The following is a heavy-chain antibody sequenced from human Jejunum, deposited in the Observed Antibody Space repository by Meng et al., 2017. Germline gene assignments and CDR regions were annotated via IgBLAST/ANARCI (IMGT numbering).Heavy chain of an antibody. J-gene: IGHJ4*02. Sequence: SETLSLTCIVSNGSMTDYYWSWVRLTPGKGLEWIGDVYSSGSTKYNPSLESRVTISVDTSKNQFSPKLVSVTAADTGVYYCARGRSLTIWGQGTPVTVSS. CDR3: ARGRSLTI. CDR1: NGSMTDYY. V-gene: IGHV4-59*01. CDR2: VYSSGST.